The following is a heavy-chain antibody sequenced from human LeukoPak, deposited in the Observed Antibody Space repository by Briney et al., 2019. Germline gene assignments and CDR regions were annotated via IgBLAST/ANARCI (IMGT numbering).Heavy chain of an antibody. CDR1: GFPFTNYA. CDR2: ITGGASTT. J-gene: IGHJ4*02. Sequence: PGGSLRLSCAASGFPFTNYAMTWVRQAPGRGLEWISAITGGASTTYYADSVKGRFTISRDNLKNTVSLQMNSLRAEDTAVYYCAKESITNYGDTFDYWGQGTPVTVSS. V-gene: IGHV3-23*01. CDR3: AKESITNYGDTFDY. D-gene: IGHD4-17*01.